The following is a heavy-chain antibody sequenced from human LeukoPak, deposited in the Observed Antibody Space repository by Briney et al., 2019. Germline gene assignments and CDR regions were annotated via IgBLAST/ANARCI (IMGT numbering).Heavy chain of an antibody. J-gene: IGHJ4*02. V-gene: IGHV3-7*01. Sequence: GGSLRLSCAASGFTLRNYWMSWVRQAPGKGLEWVATIKQDGSEKYYADSVKGRFTISRDNAENSLDLQMDSLRAEDTAVYYCASLWEGGYWGQGSRVTVSS. CDR2: IKQDGSEK. CDR1: GFTLRNYW. CDR3: ASLWEGGY. D-gene: IGHD1-26*01.